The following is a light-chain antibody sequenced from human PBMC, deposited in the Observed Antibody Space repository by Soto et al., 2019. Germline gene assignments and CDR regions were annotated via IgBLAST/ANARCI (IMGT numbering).Light chain of an antibody. J-gene: IGLJ1*01. Sequence: QSVLTQPASVSGSPGQWITISCTGTSSDVGTYNLVSWYQQHPGKAPKLLISEDNKRPSGVSNRFSGSKSGNTASLSISGLQAEDEADYYCCSYATVNTFVFGTGTKVTVL. CDR3: CSYATVNTFV. CDR1: SSDVGTYNL. V-gene: IGLV2-23*02. CDR2: EDN.